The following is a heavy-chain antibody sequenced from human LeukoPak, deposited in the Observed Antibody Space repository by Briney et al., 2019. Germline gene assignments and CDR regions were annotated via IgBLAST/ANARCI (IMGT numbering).Heavy chain of an antibody. CDR1: GFTFSSYG. CDR3: AKDMSGYSGSYYDY. Sequence: GGSLRLSCAASGFTFSSYGMHWVRQAPGKGLEWVAVIWYDGSNKYYADSVKGRFTISRDNAKNSLYLQMNSLRAEDTALYYCAKDMSGYSGSYYDYWGQGTLVTVSS. J-gene: IGHJ4*02. D-gene: IGHD1-26*01. CDR2: IWYDGSNK. V-gene: IGHV3-33*03.